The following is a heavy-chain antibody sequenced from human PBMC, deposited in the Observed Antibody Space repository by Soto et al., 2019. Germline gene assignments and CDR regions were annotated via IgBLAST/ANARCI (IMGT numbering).Heavy chain of an antibody. CDR1: VFTMSKYV. CDR3: ATSSRDRITVFGEVMNPPFVNWFDR. D-gene: IGHD3-3*01. Sequence: WWSLRLSCLTSVFTMSKYVMNWFRQAPGKGLEWISAITRTSGTTYYADSVKGRSTVSRDNSKNTLFLQLSNLRADDTATYYCATSSRDRITVFGEVMNPPFVNWFDRWGQGTLVTVSS. CDR2: ITRTSGTT. J-gene: IGHJ5*02. V-gene: IGHV3-23*01.